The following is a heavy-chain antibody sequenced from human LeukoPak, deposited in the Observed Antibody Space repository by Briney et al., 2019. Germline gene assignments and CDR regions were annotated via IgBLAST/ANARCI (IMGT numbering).Heavy chain of an antibody. CDR2: ISGFNGNA. CDR3: ARDERSAAAGSAYYLDS. V-gene: IGHV1-18*01. J-gene: IGHJ4*02. D-gene: IGHD6-13*01. Sequence: ASVKVSCKASGYSFTNCGINWVRQAPGQGLAWMGWISGFNGNANFAPKLQDRVTLTTDASTSTAYMELRSLRSDDTAVYYCARDERSAAAGSAYYLDSWGQGTLVTVSS. CDR1: GYSFTNCG.